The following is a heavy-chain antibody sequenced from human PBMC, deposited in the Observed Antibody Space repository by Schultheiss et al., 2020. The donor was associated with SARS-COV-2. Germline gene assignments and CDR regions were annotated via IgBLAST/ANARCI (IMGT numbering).Heavy chain of an antibody. D-gene: IGHD6-6*01. CDR2: INHSGST. V-gene: IGHV4-34*01. CDR1: GGSFSGYY. CDR3: ARNAARLITRAQFDY. J-gene: IGHJ4*02. Sequence: SETLSLTCAVYGGSFSGYYWSWIRQPPGKGLEWIGEINHSGSTNYNPSLKSRVTISVDTSKAQISLNLTSITAADTAVYYCARNAARLITRAQFDYWGQGTLVTVSS.